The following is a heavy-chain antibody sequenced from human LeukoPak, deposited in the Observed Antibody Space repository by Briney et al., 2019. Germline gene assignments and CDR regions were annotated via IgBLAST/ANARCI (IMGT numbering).Heavy chain of an antibody. D-gene: IGHD6-13*01. Sequence: GGSLRLSCAASGFTFSRYDMHWVRQSTGKGLECVSGIGTAGDPYSPGSVKGRFTISRENAKNSLYLQMNSLRVGDTAVYYCARSLGSSSWSVGGVFDIWGQGTLVTVSS. CDR3: ARSLGSSSWSVGGVFDI. CDR2: IGTAGDP. CDR1: GFTFSRYD. V-gene: IGHV3-13*05. J-gene: IGHJ3*02.